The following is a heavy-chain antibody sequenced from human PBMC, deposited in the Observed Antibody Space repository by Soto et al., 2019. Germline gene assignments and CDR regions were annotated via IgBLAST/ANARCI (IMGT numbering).Heavy chain of an antibody. Sequence: PGGSLRLSCAASGFTFSSYSMKWVRQAPGKGLEWVSHISSSSTGMYYADSVKGRFIISRDNAKNSLYLQMNNLRDEDTAVYYCTRAGRGAVVVGDLGYFYYGMDVWGQGTTGTV. CDR3: TRAGRGAVVVGDLGYFYYGMDV. CDR1: GFTFSSYS. V-gene: IGHV3-48*02. J-gene: IGHJ6*02. CDR2: ISSSSTGM. D-gene: IGHD2-15*01.